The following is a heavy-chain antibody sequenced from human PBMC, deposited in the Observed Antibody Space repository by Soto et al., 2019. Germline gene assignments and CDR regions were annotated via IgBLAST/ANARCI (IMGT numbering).Heavy chain of an antibody. CDR1: GFTFSSYE. CDR3: ARANPLYGDYYYYGMDV. J-gene: IGHJ6*02. Sequence: GGSLRLSCAASGFTFSSYEMNWVRQAPGKGLEWVSYISSSGSTIYYADSVKGRFTISRDNAKNSLYLQMNSLRAEDTAVYYCARANPLYGDYYYYGMDVWGQGTTVTVS. CDR2: ISSSGSTI. D-gene: IGHD4-17*01. V-gene: IGHV3-48*03.